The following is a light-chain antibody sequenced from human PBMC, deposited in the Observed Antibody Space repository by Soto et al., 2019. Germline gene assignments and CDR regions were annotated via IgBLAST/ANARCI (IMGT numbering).Light chain of an antibody. Sequence: SALTQPASVSGSPGHSITVSCTGTSSDVGGFDYVSWYQLHPGKAPKLMIYDVSNRPSGVSNRFSGSKSGNTASLTISGLQTEDEAYYYCSSYTASTTVVFGGGTKLTVL. V-gene: IGLV2-14*03. CDR1: SSDVGGFDY. J-gene: IGLJ3*02. CDR2: DVS. CDR3: SSYTASTTVV.